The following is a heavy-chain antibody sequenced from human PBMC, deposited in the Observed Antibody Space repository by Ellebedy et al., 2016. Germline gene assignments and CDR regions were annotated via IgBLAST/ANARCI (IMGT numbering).Heavy chain of an antibody. CDR2: IYNSGST. CDR1: GSSVRSGSYS. J-gene: IGHJ4*02. V-gene: IGHV4-61*01. Sequence: SETLSLXCAVSGSSVRSGSYSWSWIRQPPGTGLEWIAYIYNSGSTDYNPSLKSRIIISVDTSKNQFSLKLRSVTAADTAVYYCARGMIRGMVTAIHDYWGQGNLVTGS. D-gene: IGHD2-21*02. CDR3: ARGMIRGMVTAIHDY.